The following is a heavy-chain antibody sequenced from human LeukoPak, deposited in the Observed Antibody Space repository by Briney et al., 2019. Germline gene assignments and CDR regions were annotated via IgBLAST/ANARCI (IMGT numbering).Heavy chain of an antibody. J-gene: IGHJ4*02. Sequence: GASVKVSCKASGYTFTSYGISWVRQAPGQGLEWMGWISAYNGNTNYAQKLQGRVTMTTDTSTSTAYMELRSLRSDDTAVYYCARDFRRVRGVIVPFDYWGQGTLVTVSS. D-gene: IGHD3-10*01. V-gene: IGHV1-18*01. CDR2: ISAYNGNT. CDR1: GYTFTSYG. CDR3: ARDFRRVRGVIVPFDY.